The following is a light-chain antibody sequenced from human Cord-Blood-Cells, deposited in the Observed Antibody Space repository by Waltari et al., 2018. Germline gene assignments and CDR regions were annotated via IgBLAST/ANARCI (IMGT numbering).Light chain of an antibody. CDR3: SSYAGSNNLV. CDR1: SSDVGGSNY. J-gene: IGLJ3*02. Sequence: QSALTQPPSASGSPGQSVTISCTGTSSDVGGSNYVSGYQHHPGKAPKLMIYEVSKRPAGVPDRFSGSKSGNTASLTVSGLQAEDEADYYCSSYAGSNNLVFGGGTKLTVL. V-gene: IGLV2-8*01. CDR2: EVS.